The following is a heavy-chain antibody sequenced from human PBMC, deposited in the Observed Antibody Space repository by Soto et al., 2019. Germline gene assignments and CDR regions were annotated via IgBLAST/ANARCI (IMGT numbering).Heavy chain of an antibody. J-gene: IGHJ6*02. CDR2: TYYRSKWYN. V-gene: IGHV6-1*01. CDR3: ATDLGYSYEGVYYHGMDV. D-gene: IGHD5-18*01. Sequence: SQTLSLTCAISGDSVSSNRAAWNWIRQSPSRGLEWLGRTYYRSKWYNDYAVSVKSRITINPDTSRNQFSLQLNSVTPEDTAVYYCATDLGYSYEGVYYHGMDVWGQGTTVTVSS. CDR1: GDSVSSNRAA.